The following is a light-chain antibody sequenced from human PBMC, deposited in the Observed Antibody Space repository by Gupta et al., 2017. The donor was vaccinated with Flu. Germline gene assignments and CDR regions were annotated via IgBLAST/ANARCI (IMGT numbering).Light chain of an antibody. CDR2: EGS. CDR1: SSDVGRYNL. Sequence: QPALTQPASVSGSPGQSITISCTGTSSDVGRYNLVSWYQQHPGKVPNLMIYEGSKRPSGVSTRFSASKSGSTAALTTSGLQADVEADYYCCSEADSSTVVFGGGTKLTVL. V-gene: IGLV2-23*01. CDR3: CSEADSSTVV. J-gene: IGLJ2*01.